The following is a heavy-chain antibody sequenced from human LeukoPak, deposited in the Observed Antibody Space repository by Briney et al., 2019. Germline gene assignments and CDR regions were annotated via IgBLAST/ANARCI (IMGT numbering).Heavy chain of an antibody. CDR1: GFTFSSYG. CDR3: ARSVEGGYVQDY. D-gene: IGHD5-12*01. Sequence: SGGSLRLSCAASGFTFSSYGMHWVRQAPGKGLEWVAVISYDGSNKYYADSVKGRFTISRDNSKNTLYLQMNSLRAEDTAVYYCARSVEGGYVQDYWGQGTLVTVSS. V-gene: IGHV3-30*03. CDR2: ISYDGSNK. J-gene: IGHJ4*02.